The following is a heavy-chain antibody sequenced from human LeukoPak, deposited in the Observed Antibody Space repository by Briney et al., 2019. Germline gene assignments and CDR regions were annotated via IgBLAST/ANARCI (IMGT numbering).Heavy chain of an antibody. CDR2: TSSISSY. V-gene: IGHV3-21*04. D-gene: IGHD4-17*01. CDR3: AKEIYGDSTGGRFQH. CDR1: GFTFSSYT. J-gene: IGHJ1*01. Sequence: PGGSLRLSCVASGFTFSSYTMNWVRQSPGKGLEWISSTSSISSYYADSVKGRFTISRDNAKNSLYLQMNSLRAEDTAVYYCAKEIYGDSTGGRFQHWGQGTLVTVSS.